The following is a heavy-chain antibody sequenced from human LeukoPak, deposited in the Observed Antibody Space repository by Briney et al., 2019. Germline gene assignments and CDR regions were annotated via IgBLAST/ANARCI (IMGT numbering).Heavy chain of an antibody. D-gene: IGHD6-6*01. Sequence: GASVKISCKASGYSFNTYSVNWVRQAPGQGLEWMGWINPNSGGTNYAQKFQGRVTMTRDTSISTAYMELSRLRSDDTAVYYCARDEYSSSSQVNYFDYWGQGTLVTVSS. CDR3: ARDEYSSSSQVNYFDY. V-gene: IGHV1-2*02. CDR1: GYSFNTYS. CDR2: INPNSGGT. J-gene: IGHJ4*02.